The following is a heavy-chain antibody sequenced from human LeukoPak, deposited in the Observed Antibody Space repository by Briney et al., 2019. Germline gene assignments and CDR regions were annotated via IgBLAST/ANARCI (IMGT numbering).Heavy chain of an antibody. CDR1: GFTFSSYG. J-gene: IGHJ4*02. D-gene: IGHD4-17*01. Sequence: GGSLRLSCAASGFTFSSYGMHWVRQAPGKGLEWVAVIWYDGSNKYYADSVKGRFTISRDNSKNTLYLQMNSLRAEDTAVYYCARVRRGATVTKDRANYFDYWGQGTLVTVSS. V-gene: IGHV3-33*01. CDR2: IWYDGSNK. CDR3: ARVRRGATVTKDRANYFDY.